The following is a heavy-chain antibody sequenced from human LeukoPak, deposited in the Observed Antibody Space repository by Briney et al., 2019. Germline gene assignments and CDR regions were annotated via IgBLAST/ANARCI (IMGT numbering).Heavy chain of an antibody. V-gene: IGHV4-34*01. J-gene: IGHJ4*02. D-gene: IGHD3-9*01. Sequence: SETLSLTCAVYGGSFSGYYWSWIRQPPGKGLEWIGEINHSGSTNYNPSLKSRVTISVDTSKNQFSLKLSSVTAADTAVYYCARGADYDILTGLDYWGQGTLVTVSS. CDR1: GGSFSGYY. CDR2: INHSGST. CDR3: ARGADYDILTGLDY.